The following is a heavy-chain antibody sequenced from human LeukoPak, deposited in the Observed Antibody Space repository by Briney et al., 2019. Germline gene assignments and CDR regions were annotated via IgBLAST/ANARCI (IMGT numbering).Heavy chain of an antibody. V-gene: IGHV1-2*02. CDR3: ARDLPRGCWYN. CDR1: GYTFTGYY. J-gene: IGHJ4*02. D-gene: IGHD6-13*01. Sequence: ASVKVSCKASGYTFTGYYMHWVRQAPGQGLEWLGWINPNSGGTNYAQKFQGRVTMTRDTSMSTAYMELSRLRSDDTAVYYCARDLPRGCWYNWGQGTLVTVSS. CDR2: INPNSGGT.